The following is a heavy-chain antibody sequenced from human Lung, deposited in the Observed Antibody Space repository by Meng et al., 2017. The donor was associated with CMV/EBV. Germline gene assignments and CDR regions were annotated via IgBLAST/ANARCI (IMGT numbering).Heavy chain of an antibody. V-gene: IGHV4-30-4*02. CDR1: GVPINTEENF. CDR2: ITYSGTA. J-gene: IGHJ6*02. Sequence: SXTLSLXFTVSGVPINTEENFWTWIRQSPGKGLEWIGLITYSGTAYYNPPLKSRVTISSDTSTNQFSLNLKSMTAADTAVYYCARDRQHWALGRFYGLDVXGRGXPVTVSS. CDR3: ARDRQHWALGRFYGLDV. D-gene: IGHD7-27*01.